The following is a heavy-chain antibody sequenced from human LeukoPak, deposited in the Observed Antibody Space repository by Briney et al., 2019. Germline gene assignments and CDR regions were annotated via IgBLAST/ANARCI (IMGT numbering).Heavy chain of an antibody. CDR2: IIPILGIA. V-gene: IGHV1-69*04. CDR3: ARPLGYCSSTSCSDYYYYYGMDV. Sequence: SVKVSCKASGGTFSSYAISWVRQAPGQGLEWMGRIIPILGIANYAQKFQGRVTITADKSTSTAYMELSSLRSEDTAVYYCARPLGYCSSTSCSDYYYYYGMDVWGQGTTVTVSS. D-gene: IGHD2-2*01. CDR1: GGTFSSYA. J-gene: IGHJ6*02.